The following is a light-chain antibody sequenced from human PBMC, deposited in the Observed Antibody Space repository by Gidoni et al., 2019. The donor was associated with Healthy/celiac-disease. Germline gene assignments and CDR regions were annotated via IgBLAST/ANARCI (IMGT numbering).Light chain of an antibody. J-gene: IGKJ5*01. Sequence: EIVLTHSPATLSLAPGERATLSCGASQSVSSSYLAWYQQKPGLAPRLLIYDASSRATGIPDRFSGSGSGTDFTLTISRLEPEDVAVYYCQQYGSSPITFGQGTRLEIK. CDR1: QSVSSSY. CDR2: DAS. V-gene: IGKV3D-20*01. CDR3: QQYGSSPIT.